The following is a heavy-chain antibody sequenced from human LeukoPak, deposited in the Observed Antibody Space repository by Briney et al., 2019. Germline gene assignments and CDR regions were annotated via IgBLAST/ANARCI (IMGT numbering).Heavy chain of an antibody. J-gene: IGHJ4*02. CDR3: ARERWGRGELLDY. CDR1: GFTFSNFG. D-gene: IGHD1-26*01. Sequence: PGGSLRLSCVASGFTFSNFGMHWVRQAPGKGLEWVALISYDGSNKYYADSVKGRFTIFRDNSKNTLYLQMNSLRSDDTAVYYCARERWGRGELLDYWGQGTLVTVSS. V-gene: IGHV3-30*03. CDR2: ISYDGSNK.